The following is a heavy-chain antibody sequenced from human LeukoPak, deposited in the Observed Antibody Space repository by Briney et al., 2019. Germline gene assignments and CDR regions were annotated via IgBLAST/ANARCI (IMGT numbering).Heavy chain of an antibody. V-gene: IGHV4-59*01. CDR3: ARWRTGYCFDY. Sequence: SETLSLTCTVSGGSISSYHWSWLRQPPGKGLEWIGYIYYSGSTNYNPSLKSRVTISVDTSKNQCSLKLNSVTAADTAVYYCARWRTGYCFDYWGQGTLVTVSS. D-gene: IGHD3/OR15-3a*01. CDR1: GGSISSYH. J-gene: IGHJ4*02. CDR2: IYYSGST.